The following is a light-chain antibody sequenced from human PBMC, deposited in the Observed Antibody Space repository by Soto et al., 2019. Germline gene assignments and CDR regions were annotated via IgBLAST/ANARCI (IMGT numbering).Light chain of an antibody. CDR1: QSISSN. CDR3: QQLNSYPLT. Sequence: EIVMTQSPATLSVSPGERPTLSGRASQSISSNLAWYQQKPGQAPRLLMFRTSSRATGFPARFSGSGSGTEFTLTISSLQPEDFATYYCQQLNSYPLTFGGGTKWIS. CDR2: RTS. J-gene: IGKJ4*01. V-gene: IGKV3-15*01.